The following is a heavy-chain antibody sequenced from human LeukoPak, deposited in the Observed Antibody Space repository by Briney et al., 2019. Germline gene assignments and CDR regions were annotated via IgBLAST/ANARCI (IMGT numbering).Heavy chain of an antibody. CDR3: ARDRLGDYDHSGYYDK. CDR1: GFTFSDYY. J-gene: IGHJ4*02. D-gene: IGHD3-22*01. CDR2: ICDSGRTI. V-gene: IGHV3-11*01. Sequence: PGRSLRLSCAASGFTFSDYYMSWIRQAPGKGLEGVSYICDSGRTIYYADSVKGRFTISRDNAKNSVYLQMNNLGAEDTAVYYCARDRLGDYDHSGYYDKWGQGALVTVSS.